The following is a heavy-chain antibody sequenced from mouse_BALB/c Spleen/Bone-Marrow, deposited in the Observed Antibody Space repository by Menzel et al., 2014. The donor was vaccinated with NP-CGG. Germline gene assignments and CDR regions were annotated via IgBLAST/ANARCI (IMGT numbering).Heavy chain of an antibody. CDR1: GFTFNTYA. Sequence: EVKVVESGGGLVRPKGSLKLSCAASGFTFNTYAMNWVRQAPGKGLEWVARIRSKSNNYATYYADSVKGRFTVSRDDSQSMLFLQMNNLKTEDTAMYYCVRSDDGCFAYWDQGTLVTVSA. D-gene: IGHD2-3*01. J-gene: IGHJ3*01. CDR2: IRSKSNNYAT. CDR3: VRSDDGCFAY. V-gene: IGHV10-1*02.